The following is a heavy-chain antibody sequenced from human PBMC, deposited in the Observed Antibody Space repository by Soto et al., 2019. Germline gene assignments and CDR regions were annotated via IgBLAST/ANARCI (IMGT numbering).Heavy chain of an antibody. V-gene: IGHV3-9*01. CDR1: GFTFDDYS. D-gene: IGHD6-13*01. Sequence: SLRLSCAASGFTFDDYSMHWVRHVPGKGLEWVSGINWNSGSIGYGDSVKGRFAISRDNAKNSLHLQMNSLSAEDTACYYCVKDESINWYSGHFRHWGQGTLVTVSS. CDR3: VKDESINWYSGHFRH. J-gene: IGHJ1*01. CDR2: INWNSGSI.